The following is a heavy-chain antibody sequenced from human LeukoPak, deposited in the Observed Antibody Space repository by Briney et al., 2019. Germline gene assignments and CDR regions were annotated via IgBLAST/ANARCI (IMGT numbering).Heavy chain of an antibody. J-gene: IGHJ5*02. V-gene: IGHV3-53*01. Sequence: GGSLRLSCAASGVTGSNNYMSWVRQAPGKGLEWVSAIHSSGGTYYADSVKGRFTISRDTSKNTLYLQINSLRVEDTAVYYCIVFGDSNHWGQGTLVTVSS. CDR2: IHSSGGT. CDR3: IVFGDSNH. CDR1: GVTGSNNY. D-gene: IGHD4-17*01.